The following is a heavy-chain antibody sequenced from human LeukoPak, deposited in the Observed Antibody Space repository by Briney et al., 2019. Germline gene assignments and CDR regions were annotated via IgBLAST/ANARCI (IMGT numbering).Heavy chain of an antibody. J-gene: IGHJ6*03. V-gene: IGHV3-43*02. CDR2: ISGDGGST. CDR1: GFTFDDYA. Sequence: GGSLRLSCAASGFTFDDYAMHWVRQAPGKGLEWVSLISGDGGSTYCADSVKGRFTISRDNSKNSLYLQMNSLRTEDTALYYCAKDMSMVVTGSIRDYYYYYMDVWGKGTTVTVSS. CDR3: AKDMSMVVTGSIRDYYYYYMDV. D-gene: IGHD4-23*01.